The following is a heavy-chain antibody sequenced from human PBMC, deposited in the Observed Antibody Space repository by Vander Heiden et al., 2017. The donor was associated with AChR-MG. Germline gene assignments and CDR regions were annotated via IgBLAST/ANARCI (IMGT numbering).Heavy chain of an antibody. V-gene: IGHV3-11*01. D-gene: IGHD6-6*01. CDR2: IGNSGRLK. CDR3: ARDPGLIAGRRQYYYGMDV. CDR1: GFNFSDFY. Sequence: QVQPVESGGGLVKPGGSLRLPCAASGFNFSDFYMSWIRQAPGKGLEWVAYIGNSGRLKYYADSVKGRLIISRDNTRNSLYLQMNSLRGEDTAVYYCARDPGLIAGRRQYYYGMDVWGQGTTVTVSS. J-gene: IGHJ6*02.